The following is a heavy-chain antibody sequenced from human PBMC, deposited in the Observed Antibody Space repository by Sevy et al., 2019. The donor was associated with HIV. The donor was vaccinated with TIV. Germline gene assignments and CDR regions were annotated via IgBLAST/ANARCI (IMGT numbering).Heavy chain of an antibody. J-gene: IGHJ4*02. CDR3: ARDQDYYESSGYLLPPDY. Sequence: GGSLRLSCAASGFTFSSYAMHWVRQAPGKGLEWVAVISYDGSNKYYADSVKGRFTISRDNSKNTLYLQMNSLRAEDTAVYYCARDQDYYESSGYLLPPDYWGQGTLVTVSS. CDR1: GFTFSSYA. V-gene: IGHV3-30-3*01. D-gene: IGHD3-22*01. CDR2: ISYDGSNK.